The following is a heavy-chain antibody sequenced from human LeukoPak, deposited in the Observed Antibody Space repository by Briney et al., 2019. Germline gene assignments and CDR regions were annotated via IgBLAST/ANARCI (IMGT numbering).Heavy chain of an antibody. CDR1: GGSFSGYY. V-gene: IGHV4-34*01. CDR2: INHSGST. D-gene: IGHD6-6*01. Sequence: SETLSLTCAVYGGSFSGYYWSWIRQPPGKGLEWIGEINHSGSTNYNPSLKSRVTISVDTSKNQFSLKLSSVTAADAAVYYCASPKGYSSSSPFDYWGQGTLVTVSS. J-gene: IGHJ4*02. CDR3: ASPKGYSSSSPFDY.